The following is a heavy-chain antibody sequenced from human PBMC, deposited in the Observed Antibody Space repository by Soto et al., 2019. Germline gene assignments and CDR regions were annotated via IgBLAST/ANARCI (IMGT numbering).Heavy chain of an antibody. D-gene: IGHD1-26*01. CDR2: INSDGSST. J-gene: IGHJ5*02. Sequence: GGSLRLSCAASGFTFSSYWMHWVRQAPGKGLVWVSRINSDGSSTSYADSVKGRFTISRDNAKNTLDLQMNSLRAEDTAVYYCARDWGPVGATSGYNWFDPWGQGTLVTVSS. CDR3: ARDWGPVGATSGYNWFDP. V-gene: IGHV3-74*01. CDR1: GFTFSSYW.